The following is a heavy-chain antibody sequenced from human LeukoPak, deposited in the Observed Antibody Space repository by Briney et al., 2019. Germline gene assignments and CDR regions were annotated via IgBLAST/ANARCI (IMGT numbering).Heavy chain of an antibody. D-gene: IGHD2-15*01. CDR1: GLTVADYG. V-gene: IGHV3-20*04. CDR3: TRDLRAIWYSLGV. J-gene: IGHJ4*02. Sequence: GGSLRLSCAASGLTVADYGMSWVRQAPRKGLEWVSGIDWSGESTSYADSVKGRFTISRDNSENTLYLHMNNLRAEDTALYYCTRDLRAIWYSLGVWGRGTL. CDR2: IDWSGEST.